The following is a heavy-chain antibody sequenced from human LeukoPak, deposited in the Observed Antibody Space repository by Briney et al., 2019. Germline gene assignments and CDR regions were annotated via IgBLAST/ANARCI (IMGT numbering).Heavy chain of an antibody. CDR3: ERYLRKLYGRGGDYYFYMDV. Sequence: GGSLRLSCAASGFTFDDYGMSWVRQVPGKGLEWVAVINWNGSSAGYADSVKGRFTISRDNAKYSLYLQRNSRKAEYNALFNCERYLRKLYGRGGDYYFYMDVWGKGTTVNVSS. CDR2: INWNGSSA. J-gene: IGHJ6*03. D-gene: IGHD4-17*01. CDR1: GFTFDDYG. V-gene: IGHV3-20*01.